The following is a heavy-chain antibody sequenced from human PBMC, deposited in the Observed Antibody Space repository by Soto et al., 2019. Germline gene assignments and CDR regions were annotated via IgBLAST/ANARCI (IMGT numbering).Heavy chain of an antibody. CDR2: IYYSGSA. CDR3: ARGGYSDSGDYFDY. Sequence: QVQLQESGPGLVKPSQTLSLTCTVSGGSISSGVYFWSWLRQPPGKGLEWIGYIYYSGSAYYSPSLKTRLTISIDTSENQFSLRLSSVTAAETAVYYCARGGYSDSGDYFDYWGQGTLVTVSS. V-gene: IGHV4-30-4*01. J-gene: IGHJ4*02. D-gene: IGHD3-22*01. CDR1: GGSISSGVYF.